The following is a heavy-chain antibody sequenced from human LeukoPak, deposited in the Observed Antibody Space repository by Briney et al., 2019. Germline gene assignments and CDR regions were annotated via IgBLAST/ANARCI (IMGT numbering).Heavy chain of an antibody. D-gene: IGHD3-10*01. CDR3: ARDMLVLELVYYYYGMDV. V-gene: IGHV3-48*01. CDR1: GFTFSSYS. CDR2: ISSSSSTI. J-gene: IGHJ6*02. Sequence: PGGSLRLSCAASGFTFSSYSMNWVRQAPGKGLEWVSYISSSSSTIYYADSVKGRFTISRDNAKNSLYLQMNSLRAEDTAVYYCARDMLVLELVYYYYGMDVWGQGTTVTVSS.